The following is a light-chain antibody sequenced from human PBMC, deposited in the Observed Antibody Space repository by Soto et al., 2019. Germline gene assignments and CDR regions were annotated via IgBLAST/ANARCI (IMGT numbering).Light chain of an antibody. CDR3: QQYTSWM. CDR1: QSISSW. CDR2: KGS. Sequence: DIQMTQSPSTLSASVGDRVTITCRASQSISSWLAWYQQKPGKAPKLLIYKGSSLESGVPSRFSGSGSGTEFTLTISSLQPDDFATYYRQQYTSWMFGQGTTVEIK. V-gene: IGKV1-5*03. J-gene: IGKJ1*01.